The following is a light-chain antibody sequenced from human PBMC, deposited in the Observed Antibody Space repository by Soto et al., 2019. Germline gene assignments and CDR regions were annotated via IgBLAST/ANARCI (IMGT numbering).Light chain of an antibody. J-gene: IGLJ1*01. Sequence: ALTQPASVSWSPGQSITISCTGNSSDVGSHNLVSWYQQFPGKAPKLIIFEASKRPSGVSNRFSGSKSGSTASLTISGLQAEDEADYYCCSNAAGSTYVFGSGTKVTVL. CDR3: CSNAAGSTYV. CDR2: EAS. CDR1: SSDVGSHNL. V-gene: IGLV2-23*01.